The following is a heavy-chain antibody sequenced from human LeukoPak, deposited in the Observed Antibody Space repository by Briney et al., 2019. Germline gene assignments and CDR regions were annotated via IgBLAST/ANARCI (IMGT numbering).Heavy chain of an antibody. J-gene: IGHJ4*02. D-gene: IGHD3-9*01. CDR1: GLTFSNAW. CDR2: IKNKTDSGTT. Sequence: GGSLRLSCVASGLTFSNAWMNWVRQAPGKGLEWVGRIKNKTDSGTTDYAAPVKGRFTISRDDSKNTVYLQMNSLRAEDTAIYYCAGDLVSDTLTICLVHWGQGTLVTVSS. CDR3: AGDLVSDTLTICLVH. V-gene: IGHV3-15*01.